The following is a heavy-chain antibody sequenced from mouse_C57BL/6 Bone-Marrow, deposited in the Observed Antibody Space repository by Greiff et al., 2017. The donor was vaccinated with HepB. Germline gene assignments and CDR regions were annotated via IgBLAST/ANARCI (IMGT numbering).Heavy chain of an antibody. D-gene: IGHD4-1*01. Sequence: EVQLQQSGPELVKPGASVKISCKASGYSFTGYYMNWVKQSPEKSLEWIGEITPSTGGTTYNQKFKAKATLTVDKSSSTAYMQLKSLTSEDSAVYYCAREASNWDEVDDWGQGTTRTVSS. CDR1: GYSFTGYY. V-gene: IGHV1-42*01. CDR3: AREASNWDEVDD. J-gene: IGHJ2*01. CDR2: ITPSTGGT.